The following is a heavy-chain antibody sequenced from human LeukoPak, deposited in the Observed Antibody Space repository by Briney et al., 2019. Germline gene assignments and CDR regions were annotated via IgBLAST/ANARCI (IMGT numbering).Heavy chain of an antibody. CDR3: ARPAGDWFGKKNYFDY. CDR2: IYYSGST. J-gene: IGHJ4*02. CDR1: GGSISSSSYY. Sequence: PSETLSLTSTVSGGSISSSSYYWGWIRQPPGKGLEWIGSIYYSGSTYYNPSLKSRVTISVDTSKNQFSLKLSSVTAADTAVYYCARPAGDWFGKKNYFDYWGQGTLVTVSS. V-gene: IGHV4-39*01. D-gene: IGHD3-10*01.